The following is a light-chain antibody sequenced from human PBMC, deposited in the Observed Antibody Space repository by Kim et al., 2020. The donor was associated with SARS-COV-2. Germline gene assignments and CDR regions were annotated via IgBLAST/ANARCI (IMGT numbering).Light chain of an antibody. CDR2: VAS. V-gene: IGKV3-15*01. CDR1: QSVSSN. J-gene: IGKJ2*01. Sequence: SVCPGERATLSGRASQSVSSNLAWYQQKFGQAPRLLIYVASTRATGIPARFSGSGSGTEFTLPISSLQSEDFAVYYCQQYNNWPYTFGQGTKLEI. CDR3: QQYNNWPYT.